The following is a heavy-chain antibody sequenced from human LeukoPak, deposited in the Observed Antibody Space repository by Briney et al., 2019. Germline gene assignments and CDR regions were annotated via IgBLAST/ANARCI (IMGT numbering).Heavy chain of an antibody. CDR2: ISSSSGSK. CDR1: GFAFSSYS. Sequence: GGSLRLSCAASGFAFSSYSMNWVRQAPGKGLEWVSSISSSSGSKYYSDSLKGRFTISRDNAKDLLYLQMNSLRAVDTAVYYCARDLHVRGIITNTNWFDPWGQGTLVTVSS. CDR3: ARDLHVRGIITNTNWFDP. V-gene: IGHV3-21*01. D-gene: IGHD3-10*02. J-gene: IGHJ5*02.